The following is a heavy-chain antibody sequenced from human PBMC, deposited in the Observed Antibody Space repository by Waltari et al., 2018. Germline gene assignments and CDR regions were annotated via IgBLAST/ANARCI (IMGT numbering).Heavy chain of an antibody. CDR3: ARDYYDFWSGYYTGFDY. CDR2: ISRTGSTI. V-gene: IGHV3-48*03. CDR1: GFTFSTYE. Sequence: DVQLVESGGALVQPGGSLRLSCAASGFTFSTYEMHWVRQAPGKGLEWISYISRTGSTIYYADSGKGRFTISRDNAKNSLFLYMNSLRAEDTAIYYCARDYYDFWSGYYTGFDYWGQGTLVTVSS. J-gene: IGHJ4*02. D-gene: IGHD3-3*01.